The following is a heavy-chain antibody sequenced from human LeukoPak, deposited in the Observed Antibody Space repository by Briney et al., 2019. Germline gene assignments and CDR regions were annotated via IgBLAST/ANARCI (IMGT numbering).Heavy chain of an antibody. CDR1: GGSISSYY. CDR2: IYYSGST. V-gene: IGHV4-59*01. Sequence: SETLSLTCTVSGGSISSYYWSWIRQPPGKGLEWIGYIYYSGSTNYNPSLKSRVTISVDTSKNQFSLKLSSVTAADTAVYYCARAAAGDYDSSGYWEEGAFDIWGQGTMVTVSS. CDR3: ARAAAGDYDSSGYWEEGAFDI. J-gene: IGHJ3*02. D-gene: IGHD3-22*01.